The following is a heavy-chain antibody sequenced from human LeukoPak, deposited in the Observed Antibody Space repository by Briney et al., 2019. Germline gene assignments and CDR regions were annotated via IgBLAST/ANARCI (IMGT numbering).Heavy chain of an antibody. CDR2: LNPDSGAT. D-gene: IGHD3-10*01. V-gene: IGHV1-2*02. CDR1: GYTFTDYY. J-gene: IGHJ5*02. CDR3: ASHDRYSGSYYSFDP. Sequence: ASVKVSCKASGYTFTDYYIHWVRQAPGQGLEGMGCLNPDSGATAYAQKFQGRVTMTRDTSITTAYMELNRLTSDDTAVYSCASHDRYSGSYYSFDPWGQGTLVTVSS.